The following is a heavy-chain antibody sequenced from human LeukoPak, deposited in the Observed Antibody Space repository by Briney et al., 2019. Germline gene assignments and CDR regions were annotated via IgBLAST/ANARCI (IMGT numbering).Heavy chain of an antibody. Sequence: GSSVKVSCKASVGTFSSYAISWVRQAPGQGLEWMGGIIPIFGTANYAQKFQGRVTITADESTSTAYMELSSLRSEDTAVYYCARVSRYYFDYWGQGTLVTVSS. CDR1: VGTFSSYA. J-gene: IGHJ4*02. CDR2: IIPIFGTA. CDR3: ARVSRYYFDY. V-gene: IGHV1-69*01.